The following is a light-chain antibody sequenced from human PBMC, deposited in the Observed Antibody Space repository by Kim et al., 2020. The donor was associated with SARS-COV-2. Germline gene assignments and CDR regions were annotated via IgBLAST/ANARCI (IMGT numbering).Light chain of an antibody. J-gene: IGLJ2*01. V-gene: IGLV2-14*03. CDR1: SSDVGDFNY. Sequence: GQSITISCTGSSSDVGDFNYVSWYQQHPGKAPKLVIYDVSHRPSGVSSRFSGSKSGNTASLTISGLQAEDEADYYCSSYTSNSARVFGGGTELTVL. CDR2: DVS. CDR3: SSYTSNSARV.